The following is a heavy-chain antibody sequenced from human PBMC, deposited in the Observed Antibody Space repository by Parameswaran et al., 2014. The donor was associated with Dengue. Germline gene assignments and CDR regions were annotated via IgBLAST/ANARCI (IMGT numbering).Heavy chain of an antibody. CDR3: ARGTRFTGD. J-gene: IGHJ4*02. CDR2: MNPNSGNT. Sequence: WVRQAPGQGLEWMGWMNPNSGNTGYAQKFQGRVTMTRNTSISTAYMELSSLRSEDTAVYYCARGTRFTGDWGQGTLVTVSS. V-gene: IGHV1-8*01. D-gene: IGHD1-14*01.